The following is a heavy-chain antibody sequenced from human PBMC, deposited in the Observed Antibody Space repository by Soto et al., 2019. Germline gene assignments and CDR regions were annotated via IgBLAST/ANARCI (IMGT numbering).Heavy chain of an antibody. V-gene: IGHV1-69*13. Sequence: SVKVSCKASGGTFSSYAISWVRQAPGQGLEWMGGIIPIFGTANYAQKFQGRVTITADESTSTAYMELSSLRSEDTAVYYCARDAVTTGYAFDIWGQGTLVTVSS. CDR2: IIPIFGTA. CDR3: ARDAVTTGYAFDI. J-gene: IGHJ3*02. D-gene: IGHD4-4*01. CDR1: GGTFSSYA.